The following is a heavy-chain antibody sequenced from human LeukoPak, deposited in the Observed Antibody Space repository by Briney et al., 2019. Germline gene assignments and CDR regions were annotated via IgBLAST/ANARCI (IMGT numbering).Heavy chain of an antibody. CDR2: ISGGSSTI. J-gene: IGHJ4*02. CDR1: GFTFSSYT. Sequence: GGSLRLSCAASGFTFSSYTMHWVRQAPGKGLEWISSISGGSSTIYYADSVKGRFAISRDNAKDSLYLQMNSLRDEDTAVYYCAGGGYWGQGTLVTVSS. CDR3: AGGGY. D-gene: IGHD3-10*01. V-gene: IGHV3-48*02.